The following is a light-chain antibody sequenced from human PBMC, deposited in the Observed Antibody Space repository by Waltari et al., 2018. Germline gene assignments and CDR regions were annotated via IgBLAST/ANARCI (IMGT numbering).Light chain of an antibody. Sequence: DIQMTQSPSSLSASVGDRVTNTCQASQDISNYLNWYQQKPGKAPKLLIYEACNLETGGPSRFSGSGSGTDFTFTISSLQPEDIATYYCQQYDNLPITFGQGTRLEIK. CDR2: EAC. V-gene: IGKV1-33*01. CDR1: QDISNY. J-gene: IGKJ5*01. CDR3: QQYDNLPIT.